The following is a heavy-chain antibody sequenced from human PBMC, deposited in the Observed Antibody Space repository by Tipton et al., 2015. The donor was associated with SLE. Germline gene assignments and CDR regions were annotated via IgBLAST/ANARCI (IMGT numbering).Heavy chain of an antibody. CDR1: GASINNNDYL. J-gene: IGHJ4*02. V-gene: IGHV4-31*03. Sequence: TLSLTCTVSGASINNNDYLWTWVRQHPGKGLEWIGYIHYSGNTFYNPSLKSRVTISVDTSKNQFSLNLKSVTAADTAVYYCAREGGGEFGGIMPFDYWGQGTLVTVSS. D-gene: IGHD3-16*01. CDR3: AREGGGEFGGIMPFDY. CDR2: IHYSGNT.